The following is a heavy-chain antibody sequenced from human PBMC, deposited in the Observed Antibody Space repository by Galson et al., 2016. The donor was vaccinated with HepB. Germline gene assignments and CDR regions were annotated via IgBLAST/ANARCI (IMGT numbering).Heavy chain of an antibody. CDR2: ITPILDTP. Sequence: SVKVSCKASGGTFGSYAINWVRQAPGQGPEWMGRITPILDTPVYAQKFQGRVTITADRSTSTAYMDLSSLRSGDTAIYYCARGYSFGTTVDFWGQGTLVSVSS. CDR1: GGTFGSYA. J-gene: IGHJ4*02. D-gene: IGHD5-18*01. V-gene: IGHV1-69*04. CDR3: ARGYSFGTTVDF.